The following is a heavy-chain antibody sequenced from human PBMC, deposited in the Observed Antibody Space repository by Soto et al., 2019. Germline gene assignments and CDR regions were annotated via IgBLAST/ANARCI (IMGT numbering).Heavy chain of an antibody. CDR1: GGTFSSYA. CDR2: IIPIFGTA. V-gene: IGHV1-69*01. D-gene: IGHD6-13*01. CDR3: ARKWAGQQLRNVYDYYGMDV. J-gene: IGHJ6*02. Sequence: QVQLVQSGAEVKKPGSSVKVSCKASGGTFSSYAISWVRQAPGQGLEWMGGIIPIFGTANYAQKFQGRVTITADESTSTAYMELSSLRSEDTAVYYCARKWAGQQLRNVYDYYGMDVWGQGTTVTVSS.